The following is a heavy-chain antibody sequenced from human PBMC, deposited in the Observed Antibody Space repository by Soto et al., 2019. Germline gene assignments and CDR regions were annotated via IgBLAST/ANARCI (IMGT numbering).Heavy chain of an antibody. Sequence: QVQVVQSGAEVKKPGSSVKVSCKTSGGTFSTSAISWVRQAPGQGLEWMGGIMPIFRTADYAQNFRGRVTITAGESASTACSELMSLTSEDTAVYYGERAEVRARVGGNCSCIMDIWGHGPTVIVTS. CDR1: GGTFSTSA. CDR3: ERAEVRARVGGNCSCIMDI. V-gene: IGHV1-69*12. D-gene: IGHD1-7*01. J-gene: IGHJ6*02. CDR2: IMPIFRTA.